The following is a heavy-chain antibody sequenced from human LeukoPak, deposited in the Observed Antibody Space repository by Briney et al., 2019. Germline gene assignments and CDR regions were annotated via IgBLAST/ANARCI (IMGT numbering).Heavy chain of an antibody. V-gene: IGHV3-21*01. CDR2: ISSSSSYI. J-gene: IGHJ6*02. Sequence: GGSLRLSCAASGFTFSSYSMNWVRQAPGKGLEWVSSISSSSSYIYYADSVKGRFTISRDNAKNSLYLQMNSLRAEDTAVYYCARGYYGSGSSPYYYYYYGMDVWGQGTLVTVSS. CDR3: ARGYYGSGSSPYYYYYYGMDV. CDR1: GFTFSSYS. D-gene: IGHD3-10*01.